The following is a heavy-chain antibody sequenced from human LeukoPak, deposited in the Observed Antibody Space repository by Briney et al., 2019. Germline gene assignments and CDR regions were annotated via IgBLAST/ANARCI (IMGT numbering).Heavy chain of an antibody. CDR2: ISSSSSYI. J-gene: IGHJ5*02. CDR3: ARVGVVPAAIPVDGFDP. V-gene: IGHV3-21*01. D-gene: IGHD2-2*02. Sequence: GGSLRLSCAASGFTFSSYSMNCVRQAPGKGLEWVSSISSSSSYIYYADSVKGRFTISRDNAKNSLYLQRNSLRAEDTAVYYCARVGVVPAAIPVDGFDPWGQGTLVTVSS. CDR1: GFTFSSYS.